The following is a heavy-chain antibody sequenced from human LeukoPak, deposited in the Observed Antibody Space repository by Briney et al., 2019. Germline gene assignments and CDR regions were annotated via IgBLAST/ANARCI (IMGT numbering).Heavy chain of an antibody. J-gene: IGHJ4*02. CDR1: GFTFSNYA. CDR3: YSSSH. V-gene: IGHV3-23*01. D-gene: IGHD6-19*01. Sequence: GGSLRLSCAASGFTFSNYAMIWVRQAPGKGLEWVSAISGSGGSTYYADSVKGRFTIYRDNSKNTLYLQMNSLRAEDTDIYYSYSSSHWGQGTLVTVSS. CDR2: ISGSGGST.